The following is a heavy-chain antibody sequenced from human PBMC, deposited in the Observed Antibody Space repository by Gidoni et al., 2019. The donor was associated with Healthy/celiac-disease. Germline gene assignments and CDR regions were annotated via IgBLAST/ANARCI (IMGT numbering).Heavy chain of an antibody. J-gene: IGHJ4*02. Sequence: EVQLVESGGGLVKPGGSLRLSCAASGFTFSSYSMNWVRQAPGKGLEWVSSISSSSSYIYYADSVKGRFTISRDNAKNSLYLQMNSLRAEDTAVYYCARDKRGGAVYFDYWGQGTLVTVSS. V-gene: IGHV3-21*01. D-gene: IGHD3-16*01. CDR1: GFTFSSYS. CDR2: ISSSSSYI. CDR3: ARDKRGGAVYFDY.